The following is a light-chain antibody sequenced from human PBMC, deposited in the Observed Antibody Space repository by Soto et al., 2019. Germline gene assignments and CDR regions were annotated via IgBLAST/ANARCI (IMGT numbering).Light chain of an antibody. CDR2: EVS. J-gene: IGLJ2*01. V-gene: IGLV2-8*01. Sequence: QSVLTQPPSASGSTGQSVTISCTGTSSDVGGYNYVSWYQQHPGKAPKLMIYEVSKRPSGVPDRFSGSKSGNTASLTVSGLQAEDEADYYCSSYAGSKVVFGGGTKLTVL. CDR3: SSYAGSKVV. CDR1: SSDVGGYNY.